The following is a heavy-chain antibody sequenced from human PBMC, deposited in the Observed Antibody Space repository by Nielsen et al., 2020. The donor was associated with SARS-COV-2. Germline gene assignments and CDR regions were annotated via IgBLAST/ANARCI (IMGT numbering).Heavy chain of an antibody. J-gene: IGHJ5*02. CDR2: ISSSSSYI. V-gene: IGHV3-21*01. Sequence: GESLKISCAASGFTFDDYAMHWVRQAPGKGLEWVSSISSSSSYIYYADSVKGRFTISRDNAKNSLYLQMNSLRAEDTAVYYCARDGVPYCSSTSCYLHWFDPWGQGTLVTVSS. CDR1: GFTFDDYA. CDR3: ARDGVPYCSSTSCYLHWFDP. D-gene: IGHD2-2*01.